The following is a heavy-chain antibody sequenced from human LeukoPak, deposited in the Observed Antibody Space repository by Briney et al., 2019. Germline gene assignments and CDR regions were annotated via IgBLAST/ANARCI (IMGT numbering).Heavy chain of an antibody. CDR3: ARDPNYDILTGYSNWFDP. J-gene: IGHJ5*02. CDR1: GGSISSYY. V-gene: IGHV4-4*07. Sequence: PSETLSLTCTVSGGSISSYYWSWIRQPAGKGLEWIGRIYTSGSTNYNPSLKSRVTMSVDTSKSQFSLKLSSVTAADTAVYYCARDPNYDILTGYSNWFDPWGQGTLVTVSS. D-gene: IGHD3-9*01. CDR2: IYTSGST.